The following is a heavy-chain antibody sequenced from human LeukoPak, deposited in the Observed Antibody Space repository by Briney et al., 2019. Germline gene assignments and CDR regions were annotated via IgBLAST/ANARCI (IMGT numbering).Heavy chain of an antibody. CDR2: ISAYNGNT. D-gene: IGHD3-10*01. CDR3: ARPDYGSGSYFIDY. V-gene: IGHV1-18*01. J-gene: IGHJ4*02. Sequence: ASVKVSCKASGYTFTSYGISWVRQAPGQGLEWMGWISAYNGNTNYAQKLQGRVTMTTDTSTSTAYMELRSLRSDDTAVYYCARPDYGSGSYFIDYWGQGTLVTVSS. CDR1: GYTFTSYG.